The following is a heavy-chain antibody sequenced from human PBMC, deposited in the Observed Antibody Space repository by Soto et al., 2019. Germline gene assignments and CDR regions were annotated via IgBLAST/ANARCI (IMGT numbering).Heavy chain of an antibody. V-gene: IGHV3-64D*06. Sequence: GGSLRLSCSASGFSFSDSAMHWVRQAPGKRLEYVSAISTNGRSTYYADSVKGRFTISRDNSKNTVHLHMSSLRTDDTAIYYCLRDIFGVVIFDSWGQGTPVTVSS. J-gene: IGHJ4*02. CDR1: GFSFSDSA. D-gene: IGHD3-3*01. CDR3: LRDIFGVVIFDS. CDR2: ISTNGRST.